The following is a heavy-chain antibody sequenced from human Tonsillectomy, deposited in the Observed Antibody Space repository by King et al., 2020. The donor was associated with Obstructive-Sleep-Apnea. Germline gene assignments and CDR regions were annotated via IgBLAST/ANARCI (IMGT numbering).Heavy chain of an antibody. CDR2: ICYSGNT. Sequence: QLQESGPRLVKPSETLSLTCTVSGGSISSSSYYWGWVRQPPGKGLEWIGSICYSGNTYYNPSLKSRVTMSVETSKNQFSLKLNSVTAADTAVYYCARPSRTVGATGIDYWGQGTQVTVSS. V-gene: IGHV4-39*01. D-gene: IGHD1-26*01. J-gene: IGHJ4*02. CDR3: ARPSRTVGATGIDY. CDR1: GGSISSSSYY.